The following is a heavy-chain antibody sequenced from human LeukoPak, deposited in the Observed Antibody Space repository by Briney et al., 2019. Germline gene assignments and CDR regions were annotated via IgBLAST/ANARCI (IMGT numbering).Heavy chain of an antibody. Sequence: GGSLRLSCTASGFTFSTYSMNWVRQAPGKGLEWVSYISGSSRASYYADSVKGRFTISRDNSKNTLYLQMNSLRAEDTAVYYCARGGNSRYYFDYWGQGTLVTVSS. V-gene: IGHV3-48*01. D-gene: IGHD4-23*01. CDR1: GFTFSTYS. CDR3: ARGGNSRYYFDY. CDR2: ISGSSRAS. J-gene: IGHJ4*02.